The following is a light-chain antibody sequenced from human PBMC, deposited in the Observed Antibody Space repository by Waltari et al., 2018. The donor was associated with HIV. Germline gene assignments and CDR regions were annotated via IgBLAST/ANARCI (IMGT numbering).Light chain of an antibody. CDR1: GSNIGNNY. Sequence: QSVLTQPPSVSAAPGQRVTISCSGSGSNIGNNYVSWYQQLPGTAPKLLNYDNDKRPAGGPARFSGSKSGTSATLGITGLQTGDEAHYYCGTWDNSLNTWVFGGGTKLTVL. CDR2: DND. V-gene: IGLV1-51*01. J-gene: IGLJ3*02. CDR3: GTWDNSLNTWV.